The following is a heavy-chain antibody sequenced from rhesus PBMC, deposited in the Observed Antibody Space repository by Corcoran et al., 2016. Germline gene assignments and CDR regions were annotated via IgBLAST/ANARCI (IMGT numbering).Heavy chain of an antibody. V-gene: IGHV2-174*01. Sequence: QVTLKESGPALVKPTQTLTLTCTFSGFSLTTSGMGVGWIRQPPGKDLEWLALIYWDDDKSYSTSLKSRLTISKDTSKNQVVLTMTNRDPVDTATYYCARYNWNYGYFDYWGQGVLVTVSS. D-gene: IGHD1-26*01. CDR1: GFSLTTSGMG. J-gene: IGHJ4*01. CDR2: IYWDDDK. CDR3: ARYNWNYGYFDY.